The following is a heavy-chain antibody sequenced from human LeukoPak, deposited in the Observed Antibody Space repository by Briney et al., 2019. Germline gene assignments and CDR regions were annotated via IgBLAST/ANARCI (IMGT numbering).Heavy chain of an antibody. J-gene: IGHJ6*03. Sequence: GGSLRLSCAASGFTFSNYAMSWVRQAPGKGLEWVSAISGSGGSTYYADSVKGRFIISRDNAKDSLYLHMNSLRAEDTAMYYCARDLKYGDSYYYYIDVWGKGTTVTVSS. V-gene: IGHV3-23*01. D-gene: IGHD4-17*01. CDR1: GFTFSNYA. CDR2: ISGSGGST. CDR3: ARDLKYGDSYYYYIDV.